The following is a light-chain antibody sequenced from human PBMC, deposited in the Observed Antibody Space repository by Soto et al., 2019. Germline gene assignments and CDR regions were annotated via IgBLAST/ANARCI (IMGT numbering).Light chain of an antibody. CDR3: GTWESSLSAGEV. J-gene: IGLJ2*01. V-gene: IGLV1-51*01. Sequence: QSVLTQPPSVSAAPGQTVTISCSGSSSNIGNNYVSWYQQLPGTAPKLLIYDNNKRPSGIPDRFSGSKSGTSATLDITGLQTGDEADYHCGTWESSLSAGEVFGGGTQLTVL. CDR2: DNN. CDR1: SSNIGNNY.